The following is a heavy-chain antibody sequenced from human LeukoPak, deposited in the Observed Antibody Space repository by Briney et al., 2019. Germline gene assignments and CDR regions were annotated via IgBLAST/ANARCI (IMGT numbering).Heavy chain of an antibody. V-gene: IGHV1-2*04. CDR3: ARDYRRGSYYDAFDI. J-gene: IGHJ3*02. D-gene: IGHD1-26*01. CDR1: GYTFTGYY. CDR2: INPNSGGT. Sequence: GASVKVSCKASGYTFTGYYMHWVRQAPGQGLEWMGWINPNSGGTNYAQKFQGWVTMTRDTSISTAYMELSSLRSEDTAVYYCARDYRRGSYYDAFDIWGQGTMVTVSS.